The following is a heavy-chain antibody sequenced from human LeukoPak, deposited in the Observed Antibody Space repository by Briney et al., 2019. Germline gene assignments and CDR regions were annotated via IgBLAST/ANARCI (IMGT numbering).Heavy chain of an antibody. Sequence: SQTLSLTCAISGDSVSSNSVTRNWIRQSPSRGLEWLGRTYYRSTWYNDYAVSVRGRITVNPDTSKNQFSLHLDSVTPEDTAVYYCARRLTQYDCFDPWGQGILVTVSS. CDR3: ARRLTQYDCFDP. D-gene: IGHD2-2*01. J-gene: IGHJ5*02. V-gene: IGHV6-1*01. CDR2: TYYRSTWYN. CDR1: GDSVSSNSVT.